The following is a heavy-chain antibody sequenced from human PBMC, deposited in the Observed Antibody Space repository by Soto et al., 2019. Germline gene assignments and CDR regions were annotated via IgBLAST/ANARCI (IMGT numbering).Heavy chain of an antibody. CDR2: IWYDGRHK. V-gene: IGHV3-33*01. CDR1: GFTFRSYG. J-gene: IGHJ6*02. D-gene: IGHD2-2*02. CDR3: IRERGYCGCTICYTHYYYDMDL. Sequence: QVQLVESGGCVVPPGRSLSLACAASGFTFRSYGMYCVRQAPGKGLAWVALIWYDGRHKDYRDCVKGRFTIYRDNSKNAWFPEMNSRSGYETAVYFSIRERGYCGCTICYTHYYYDMDLWCQGTTVTVSS.